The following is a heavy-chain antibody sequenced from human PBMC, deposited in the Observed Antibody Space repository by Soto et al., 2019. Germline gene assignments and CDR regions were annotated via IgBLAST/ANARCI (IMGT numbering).Heavy chain of an antibody. D-gene: IGHD6-13*01. V-gene: IGHV3-30-3*01. CDR1: GFTFKHNA. Sequence: QVQLVESGGGVVQPGRSLTIFCTASGFTFKHNAMHWIRQAPAKGLEWVADISSDGSTKNYADSVKGRFTISRDNSKNTLSLQMRALKGEDTATYYCAREGIAESGPNFYDFWGQGTLVAVSS. CDR2: ISSDGSTK. CDR3: AREGIAESGPNFYDF. J-gene: IGHJ4*02.